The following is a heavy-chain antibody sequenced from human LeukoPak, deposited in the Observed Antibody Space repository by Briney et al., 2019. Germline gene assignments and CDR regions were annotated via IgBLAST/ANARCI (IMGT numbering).Heavy chain of an antibody. CDR1: GYRFISFG. CDR3: ARDSDYAGDGYGDLLDP. V-gene: IGHV1-18*01. J-gene: IGHJ5*02. D-gene: IGHD2-21*01. CDR2: ISTYTGIT. Sequence: ASVNVSCKASGYRFISFGVSWVRQAPGQGFEWLGWISTYTGITHYAENFKDRINMTADTSTTTAYMELRGLRHDDTAIYYCARDSDYAGDGYGDLLDPWGQGSLVMVTS.